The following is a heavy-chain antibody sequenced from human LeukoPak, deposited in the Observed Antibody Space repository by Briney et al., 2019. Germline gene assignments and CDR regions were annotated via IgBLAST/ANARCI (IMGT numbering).Heavy chain of an antibody. Sequence: GGSLRLSCEGSGFSFSSYWMTWVRQSPGKGPEWVANIKQDESERYTVDSVKGRFTISRDNAKNSVFLHMNSLRAEDTALYYCARLSAYYYGSYFYYYMDVWGKGTTVTVSS. V-gene: IGHV3-7*01. CDR3: ARLSAYYYGSYFYYYMDV. CDR1: GFSFSSYW. CDR2: IKQDESER. D-gene: IGHD3-10*01. J-gene: IGHJ6*03.